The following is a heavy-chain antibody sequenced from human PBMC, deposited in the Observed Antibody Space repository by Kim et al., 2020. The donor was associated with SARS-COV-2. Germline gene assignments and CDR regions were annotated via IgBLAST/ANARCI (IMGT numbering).Heavy chain of an antibody. J-gene: IGHJ5*02. Sequence: SVKVSCKASGGTFSSYAISWVRQAPGQGLEWMGRIIPILGIANYAQKFQGRVTITADKSTSTAYMELSSLRSEDTAVYYCARDASSPPARIAARPNWFDPWGQGTLVTVSS. CDR2: IIPILGIA. V-gene: IGHV1-69*04. CDR1: GGTFSSYA. CDR3: ARDASSPPARIAARPNWFDP. D-gene: IGHD6-6*01.